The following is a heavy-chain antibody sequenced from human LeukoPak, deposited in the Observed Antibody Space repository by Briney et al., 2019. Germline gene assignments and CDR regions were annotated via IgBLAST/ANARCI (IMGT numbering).Heavy chain of an antibody. J-gene: IGHJ5*02. CDR2: INHSGST. V-gene: IGHV4-34*01. D-gene: IGHD1-26*01. CDR3: ARTYSGSRIGWFDP. Sequence: GSLRLSCAASGFTFSSYSMTWVRQPPGKGLEWIGEINHSGSTNYNPSLKSRVTISVDTSKNQFSLKLSSVTAADTAVYYCARTYSGSRIGWFDPWGQGTLVTVSS. CDR1: GFTFSSYS.